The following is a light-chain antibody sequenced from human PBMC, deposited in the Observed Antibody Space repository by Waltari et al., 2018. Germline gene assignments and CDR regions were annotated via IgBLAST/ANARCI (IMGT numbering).Light chain of an antibody. V-gene: IGKV3-15*01. CDR3: QQYHKWPPYT. Sequence: EIVLTQSPATLSVSPGERATLPCRASQPINSNLAWYQQQPGQAPRLLIYGASTRAIGIPARFSGSGSGTEFTLTITSLQSEDFAVYFCQQYHKWPPYTFGQGTKLDI. CDR2: GAS. CDR1: QPINSN. J-gene: IGKJ2*01.